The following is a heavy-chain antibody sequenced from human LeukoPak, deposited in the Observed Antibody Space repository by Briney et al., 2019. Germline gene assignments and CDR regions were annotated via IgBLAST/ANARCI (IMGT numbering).Heavy chain of an antibody. Sequence: PGGSLTLSCAASGFTFSSYSMNWVRQAPGKGLEWVSSISSSSSYIYYADSVKGRFTISRDNAKNSLYLQMNSLRAEDTAVYYCARVATIKKYYFDYWGQGTLVTVSS. CDR2: ISSSSSYI. CDR3: ARVATIKKYYFDY. D-gene: IGHD5-12*01. CDR1: GFTFSSYS. J-gene: IGHJ4*02. V-gene: IGHV3-21*01.